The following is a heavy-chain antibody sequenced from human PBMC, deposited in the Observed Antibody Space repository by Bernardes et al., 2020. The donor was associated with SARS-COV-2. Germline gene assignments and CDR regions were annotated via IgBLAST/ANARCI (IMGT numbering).Heavy chain of an antibody. CDR1: GYIFSSYN. CDR2: ITVYNGNT. CDR3: ARGRKDFDY. Sequence: ASVKVSCKASGYIFSSYNINWVRQAPGQGLEWMGCITVYNGNTNYAQKFQGRVTMTTDTSTNTAYLELTSLKSDDTALYYCARGRKDFDYWGQGSLVTVSS. V-gene: IGHV1-18*01. J-gene: IGHJ4*02.